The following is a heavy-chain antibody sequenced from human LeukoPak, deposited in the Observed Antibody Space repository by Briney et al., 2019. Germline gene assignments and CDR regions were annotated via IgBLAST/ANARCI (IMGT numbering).Heavy chain of an antibody. D-gene: IGHD2-2*01. Sequence: SVKVSCKASGGTFSSYAINWVRQAPGQGLEWMGGIIPIFGTANYAQKFQDRVTITADESTSTAYMELSSLRSEGTAIYYCASRLYCSNTRCRNFPFAYWGQGTLVTVSS. V-gene: IGHV1-69*01. CDR1: GGTFSSYA. CDR2: IIPIFGTA. CDR3: ASRLYCSNTRCRNFPFAY. J-gene: IGHJ4*02.